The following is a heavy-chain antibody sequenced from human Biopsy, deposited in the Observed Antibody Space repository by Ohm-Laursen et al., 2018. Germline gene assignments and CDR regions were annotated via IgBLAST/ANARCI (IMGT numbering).Heavy chain of an antibody. CDR2: ISYDGSNK. CDR1: GFTFSSFG. V-gene: IGHV3-30*18. Sequence: SLRLSCAASGFTFSSFGMHWVRQAPGKGLESVAVISYDGSNKYEADSVKGRFTISRDNSKNTMSLQMNSLRTEDTAVYYCAKDLVVRGVGDHDMDVWGQGTTVTVSS. J-gene: IGHJ6*02. CDR3: AKDLVVRGVGDHDMDV. D-gene: IGHD3-10*01.